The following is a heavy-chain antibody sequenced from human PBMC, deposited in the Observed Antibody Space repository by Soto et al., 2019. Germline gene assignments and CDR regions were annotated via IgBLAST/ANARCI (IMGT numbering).Heavy chain of an antibody. CDR3: ARDPPPTVGGAADV. V-gene: IGHV3-48*02. J-gene: IGHJ6*02. D-gene: IGHD3-16*01. Sequence: EVQLVESGGGLVQPGGSLRLSCAASGFSFSSYSMNWVRQAPGKGLEWVSYISSSSSTIYYADSVKGRFTISRDNAKNSLYLQMNSLRDEDTAVYYCARDPPPTVGGAADVWGQGTTVTVSS. CDR2: ISSSSSTI. CDR1: GFSFSSYS.